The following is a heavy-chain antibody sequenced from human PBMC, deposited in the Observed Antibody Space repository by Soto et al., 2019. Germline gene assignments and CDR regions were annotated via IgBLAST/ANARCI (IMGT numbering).Heavy chain of an antibody. Sequence: GGSLRLSCAAAGFTFRNYAMNWVRQAPGKGLELVSSISSSGGSAYYADSVKGRFTISRDNSKNTLYLQMNSLRADDTAVYYCARGYCSAVGCYVHYYYGFDVWGQGTTVTVSS. CDR1: GFTFRNYA. J-gene: IGHJ6*02. V-gene: IGHV3-23*01. CDR2: ISSSGGSA. D-gene: IGHD2-15*01. CDR3: ARGYCSAVGCYVHYYYGFDV.